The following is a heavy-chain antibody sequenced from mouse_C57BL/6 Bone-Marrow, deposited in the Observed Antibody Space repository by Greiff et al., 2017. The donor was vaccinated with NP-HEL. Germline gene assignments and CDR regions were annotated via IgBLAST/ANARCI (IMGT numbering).Heavy chain of an antibody. CDR2: IYPGSGST. D-gene: IGHD2-3*01. V-gene: IGHV1-55*01. J-gene: IGHJ1*03. CDR1: GYTFTSYW. Sequence: VQLQQPGAELVKPGASVKMSCKASGYTFTSYWITWVKQRPGQGLEWIGDIYPGSGSTNYNEKFKSKATLTLDTSSSTAYMQLSSLTSEDSAVYYCAREGWLLYWYFDVWGTGTTVTVSS. CDR3: AREGWLLYWYFDV.